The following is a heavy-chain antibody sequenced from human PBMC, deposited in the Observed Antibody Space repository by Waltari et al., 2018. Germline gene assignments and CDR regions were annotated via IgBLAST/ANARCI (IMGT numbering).Heavy chain of an antibody. CDR1: GFTFSSFW. J-gene: IGHJ5*02. D-gene: IGHD5-12*01. Sequence: EVQLVESGGGLVQPGGSLRLCCAASGFTFSSFWMSWVRQAPGKGRGWVASLKEDGSEKFYVGSVKGRFTISRDNAKNSLYLQMNSLRAEDTAIYYCATVKDSGYPIWRFDPWGQGTLVSVSS. CDR3: ATVKDSGYPIWRFDP. CDR2: LKEDGSEK. V-gene: IGHV3-7*01.